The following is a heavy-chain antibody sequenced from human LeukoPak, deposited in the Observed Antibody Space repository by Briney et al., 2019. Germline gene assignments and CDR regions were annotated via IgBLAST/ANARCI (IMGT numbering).Heavy chain of an antibody. CDR2: IYSGGST. Sequence: GGSLRLSCAASGFTVSSNYMSWVRQAPGKGLEWVSVIYSGGSTYYADSVKGRFTISRDNSKNTLYLQMNSLRAEDTAVYYCARVRVLRGEIRQFDYWGQGTLVTVSS. D-gene: IGHD3-10*01. J-gene: IGHJ4*02. CDR1: GFTVSSNY. CDR3: ARVRVLRGEIRQFDY. V-gene: IGHV3-53*01.